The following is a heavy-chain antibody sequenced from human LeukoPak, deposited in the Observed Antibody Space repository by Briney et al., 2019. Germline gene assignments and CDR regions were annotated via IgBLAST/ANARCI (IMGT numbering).Heavy chain of an antibody. J-gene: IGHJ4*02. CDR3: ARAWFGELPTDY. V-gene: IGHV3-21*01. D-gene: IGHD3-10*01. Sequence: GGSLRLSCAASGFTFSSYSMNWVRQAPGKGLEWVSSISSSSSYIYYADSVKGRFTISRDNAKNSLYLQMNSLRAEDTAVYYCARAWFGELPTDYWGQGTLVTVSS. CDR1: GFTFSSYS. CDR2: ISSSSSYI.